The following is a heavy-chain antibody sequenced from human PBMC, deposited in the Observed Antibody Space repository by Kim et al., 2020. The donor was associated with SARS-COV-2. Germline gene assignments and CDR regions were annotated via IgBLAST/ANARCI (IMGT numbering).Heavy chain of an antibody. J-gene: IGHJ3*02. Sequence: GGSLRLSCVASGFTFSSYAMSWVRQAPGKGLEWVSAISGSGGSTYYADSMKGRFTISRDNSKNTLYLQMNSLRAEDTAVYYCAKDLGSGALLWFGENATSVTDAYYSWGQATMLTRSS. V-gene: IGHV3-23*01. CDR1: GFTFSSYA. CDR2: ISGSGGST. D-gene: IGHD3-10*01. CDR3: AKDLGSGALLWFGENATSVTDAYYS.